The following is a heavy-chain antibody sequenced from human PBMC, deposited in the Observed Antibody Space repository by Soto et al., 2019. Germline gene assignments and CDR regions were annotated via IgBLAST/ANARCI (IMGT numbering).Heavy chain of an antibody. CDR2: IVPMFGTS. CDR1: GGTSTRYA. J-gene: IGHJ4*02. CDR3: NRGSGYDFWIGYL. V-gene: IGHV1-69*06. D-gene: IGHD3-3*01. Sequence: QERLVQSGAEVRKPGSSVKVSCKVTGGTSTRYAINWVRQAPGQGLEWMGGIVPMFGTSKYAQKFQGRVTITADTSTNIAYMELRSLRSEDTAVSYCNRGSGYDFWIGYLWGQGTLVSVSS.